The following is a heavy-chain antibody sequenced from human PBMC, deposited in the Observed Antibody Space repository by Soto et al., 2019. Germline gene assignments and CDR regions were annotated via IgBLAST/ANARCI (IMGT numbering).Heavy chain of an antibody. CDR2: INSDGSST. CDR3: ARGLMVYASGYYSGMDV. D-gene: IGHD2-8*01. Sequence: GGSLRLSCAASGFTFSSYWMHWVRQAPGKGLVWVSRINSDGSSTSYADSVKGRFTISRDNAKNTLYLQMNSLRAEDTAVYYCARGLMVYASGYYSGMDVWGQGTTVTVSS. J-gene: IGHJ6*02. CDR1: GFTFSSYW. V-gene: IGHV3-74*01.